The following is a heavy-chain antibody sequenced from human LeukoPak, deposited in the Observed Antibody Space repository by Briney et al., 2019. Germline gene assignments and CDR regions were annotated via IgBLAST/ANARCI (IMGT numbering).Heavy chain of an antibody. V-gene: IGHV1-69*13. CDR1: GGTFSSYA. CDR2: IIPIFGTA. CDR3: ARGALSLLYYYYYMDV. Sequence: GASVKVSCKASGGTFSSYAISWVRQAPGQGLEWMGGIIPIFGTANYAQKFQGRVTITADESTSTAYMELSSLRSEDTAVYYCARGALSLLYYYYYMDVWGKGTTVTVSS. D-gene: IGHD5/OR15-5a*01. J-gene: IGHJ6*03.